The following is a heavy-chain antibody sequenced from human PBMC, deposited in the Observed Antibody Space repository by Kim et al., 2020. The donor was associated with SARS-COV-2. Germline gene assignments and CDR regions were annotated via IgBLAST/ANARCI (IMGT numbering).Heavy chain of an antibody. Sequence: SLQSRVTISVDTSKNQFSLKLSSVTAAATAVYYWARTRITMIVVVTHFDYWGQGTLVTVSS. V-gene: IGHV4-31*02. J-gene: IGHJ4*02. D-gene: IGHD3-22*01. CDR3: ARTRITMIVVVTHFDY.